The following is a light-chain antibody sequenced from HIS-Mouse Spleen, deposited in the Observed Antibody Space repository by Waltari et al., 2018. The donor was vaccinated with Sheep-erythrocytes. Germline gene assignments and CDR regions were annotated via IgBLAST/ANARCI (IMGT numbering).Light chain of an antibody. CDR2: AVS. J-gene: IGLJ1*01. V-gene: IGLV2-11*02. CDR1: TSAVGGYHY. CDR3: CSYAGSYNHV. Sequence: QSALTQPRSVSGSPGQAFTIAFTGTTSAVGGYHYVSWYPQHPGKAPKLMLYAVSKRPSGVPDRFSGSKSGNTASLTISGLQAEDEADYYCCSYAGSYNHVFATGTKVTVL.